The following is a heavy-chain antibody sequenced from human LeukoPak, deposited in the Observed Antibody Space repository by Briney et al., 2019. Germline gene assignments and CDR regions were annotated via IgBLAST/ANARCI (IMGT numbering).Heavy chain of an antibody. D-gene: IGHD6-19*01. J-gene: IGHJ5*02. Sequence: GGSLRLSCAASGFTLSTYSMNWVRQAPGKGLEWVSYISSSGSTIYYADSVKGRFTISRDNAKNSLYLQMNSLRAEDTAVYYCARDRNGYSSGWYSRWFDPWGQGTLVTVSS. CDR2: ISSSGSTI. V-gene: IGHV3-48*04. CDR3: ARDRNGYSSGWYSRWFDP. CDR1: GFTLSTYS.